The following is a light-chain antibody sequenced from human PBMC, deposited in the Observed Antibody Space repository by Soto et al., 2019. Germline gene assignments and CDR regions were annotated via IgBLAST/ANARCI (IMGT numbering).Light chain of an antibody. Sequence: EIVLAKSRGTVSLSREERATLSCTVSPSVSGSYLAWFQVKPGQAPRLLIYAASSRATGIPDGFSGSGSGTDFTLIISRLEPEDSAVHYCQQYCCSPRTFGQGTKVDIK. J-gene: IGKJ1*01. V-gene: IGKV3-20*01. CDR2: AAS. CDR1: PSVSGSY. CDR3: QQYCCSPRT.